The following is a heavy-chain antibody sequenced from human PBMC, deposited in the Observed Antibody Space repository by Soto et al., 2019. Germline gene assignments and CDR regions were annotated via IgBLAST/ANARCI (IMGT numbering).Heavy chain of an antibody. V-gene: IGHV4-4*07. CDR1: GDSFSGYY. D-gene: IGHD6-13*01. CDR2: VYTNGKS. CDR3: AREAAETVGDGYWCDP. Sequence: QVQLQESGPRLVNPSDTLSLTCTASGDSFSGYYWSWIRQPAGKGLEWIGRVYTNGKSDYKPSLTRRVTVSVDTFKKQFSLKLRFVTAADTAVYYCAREAAETVGDGYWCDPWGQGILVTVSS. J-gene: IGHJ5*02.